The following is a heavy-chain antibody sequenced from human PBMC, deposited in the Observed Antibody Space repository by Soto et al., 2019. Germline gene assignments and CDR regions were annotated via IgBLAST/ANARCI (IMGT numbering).Heavy chain of an antibody. D-gene: IGHD2-2*02. CDR1: GDSVSSNSAA. Sequence: SQTLSLPCAISGDSVSSNSAAWNLIRQSPSRGLEWLGRTYYRSKWYNDYAVSVKSRITINPDTSKNQSSLQLNSVTPEDTAVYYCARGVRYCSSTSCYTRYGMDVWGQGTTVTVYS. CDR3: ARGVRYCSSTSCYTRYGMDV. J-gene: IGHJ6*02. CDR2: TYYRSKWYN. V-gene: IGHV6-1*01.